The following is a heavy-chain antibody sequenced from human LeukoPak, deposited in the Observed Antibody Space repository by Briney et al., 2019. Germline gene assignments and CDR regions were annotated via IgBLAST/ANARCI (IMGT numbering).Heavy chain of an antibody. Sequence: ASVKVSCKASGYTFTSYDINWVRQATGQGLEWRGWMNPDSTNTGYAPRFQGRVTITRNTSISTVYMELSSLRSEDTAVYYCARSSSGYYDFDYWGQGTLVTASS. CDR3: ARSSSGYYDFDY. D-gene: IGHD3-22*01. V-gene: IGHV1-8*03. CDR1: GYTFTSYD. J-gene: IGHJ4*02. CDR2: MNPDSTNT.